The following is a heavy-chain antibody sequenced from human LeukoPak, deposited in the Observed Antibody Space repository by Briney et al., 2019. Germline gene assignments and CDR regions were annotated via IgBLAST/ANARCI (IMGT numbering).Heavy chain of an antibody. CDR3: AREVAVAGNGGSYYYGMDV. J-gene: IGHJ6*02. CDR2: INAYNGNT. V-gene: IGHV1-18*01. CDR1: GYTFTSYG. D-gene: IGHD6-19*01. Sequence: ASVKVSCKASGYTFTSYGINWVRQAPGQGLEWMGWINAYNGNTNYAQKLQGRVTMTTDTSTSTAYMELRSLRSDDTAVYYCAREVAVAGNGGSYYYGMDVWGQGTTVTVSS.